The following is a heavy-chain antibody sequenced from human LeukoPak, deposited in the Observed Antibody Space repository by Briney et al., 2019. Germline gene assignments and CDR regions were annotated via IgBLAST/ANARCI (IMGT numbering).Heavy chain of an antibody. D-gene: IGHD4-17*01. CDR2: IIPIFGTA. CDR3: ARGGYGEHQFDY. CDR1: GGTFSSYA. Sequence: SVKVSCKASGGTFSSYAISWVRQAPGQGLEWMGGIIPIFGTANYAQKFQGRVTITTDESTGTAYMELSSLRSEDTAVYYCARGGYGEHQFDYWGQGTLVTVSS. V-gene: IGHV1-69*05. J-gene: IGHJ4*02.